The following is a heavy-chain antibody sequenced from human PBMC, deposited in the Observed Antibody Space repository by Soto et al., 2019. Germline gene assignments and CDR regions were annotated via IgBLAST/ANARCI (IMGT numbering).Heavy chain of an antibody. CDR2: IRSKAYGGTT. V-gene: IGHV3-49*03. J-gene: IGHJ6*02. CDR3: TRDMPSSNIVVVVAAPYYYYYGMDV. D-gene: IGHD2-15*01. Sequence: PGGSLRLSCTASGFTFGDYAMSWFRQAPGKGLEWVGFIRSKAYGGTTEYAASVKGRFTISRDDSKSIAYLQMNSLKTEDTAVYYCTRDMPSSNIVVVVAAPYYYYYGMDVWGQGTTVTVSS. CDR1: GFTFGDYA.